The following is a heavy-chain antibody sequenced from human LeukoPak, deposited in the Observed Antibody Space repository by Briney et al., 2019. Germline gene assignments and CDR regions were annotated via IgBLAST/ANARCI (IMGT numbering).Heavy chain of an antibody. J-gene: IGHJ4*02. CDR3: ARGASGSYRNDY. CDR1: GYTFTGYY. V-gene: IGHV1-2*02. D-gene: IGHD1-26*01. CDR2: INPNSGGT. Sequence: SGKVSCKASGYTFTGYYMHWVRQAPGQGLEWMGWINPNSGGTNYAQKFQGRVTMTRDTSISTAYMELSRLRSDDTAVYYCARGASGSYRNDYWGQGTLVTVSS.